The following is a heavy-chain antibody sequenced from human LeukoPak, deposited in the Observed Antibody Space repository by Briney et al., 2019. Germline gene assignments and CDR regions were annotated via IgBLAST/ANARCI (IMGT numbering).Heavy chain of an antibody. J-gene: IGHJ4*02. CDR3: EKDGYSGSGSVFSFDY. D-gene: IGHD3-10*01. Sequence: GGSLRLSCTASGFTFTSYAMSWVRQAPGKGLEWVSAISGSGGSTYYADSVKGRFTISRDNSKNTLYLRMNSLRAEDTAVYYCEKDGYSGSGSVFSFDYWGQGTLVTVSS. CDR2: ISGSGGST. V-gene: IGHV3-23*01. CDR1: GFTFTSYA.